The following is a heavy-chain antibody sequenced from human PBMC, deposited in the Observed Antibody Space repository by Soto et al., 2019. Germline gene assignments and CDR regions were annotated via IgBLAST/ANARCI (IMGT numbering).Heavy chain of an antibody. CDR3: AKALDITMIVVVIGAFDI. Sequence: GGSLRLSCAASGFTFSSYAMSWVRQAPGKGLEWVSAISGSGGSTYDADSVKGRFTISRDNSKNTLYLQMNSLRAEDTAVYYCAKALDITMIVVVIGAFDIWGQGTMVTVSS. CDR2: ISGSGGST. V-gene: IGHV3-23*01. CDR1: GFTFSSYA. D-gene: IGHD3-22*01. J-gene: IGHJ3*02.